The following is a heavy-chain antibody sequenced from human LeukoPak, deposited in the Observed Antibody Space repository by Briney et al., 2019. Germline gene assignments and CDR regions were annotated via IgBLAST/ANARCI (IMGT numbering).Heavy chain of an antibody. CDR1: GGSISSSGYS. D-gene: IGHD7-27*01. CDR3: AGQGGAPAVMPVANWDYFDF. J-gene: IGHJ4*02. Sequence: PSETLSLTCTVSGGSISSSGYSWGWIRQPPGRGLEWIGSIYYSGNTYYNPSLTSRVTISVDTSKNQLSLKLRSVTAADTALYYCAGQGGAPAVMPVANWDYFDFWGQGPLVTVSS. CDR2: IYYSGNT. V-gene: IGHV4-39*01.